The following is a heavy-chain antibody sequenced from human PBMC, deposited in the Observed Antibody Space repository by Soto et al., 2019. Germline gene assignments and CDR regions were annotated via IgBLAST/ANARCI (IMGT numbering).Heavy chain of an antibody. J-gene: IGHJ4*02. V-gene: IGHV4-31*03. CDR2: IYYSGST. CDR1: GGSISSGGYY. CDR3: ARVYNWNYSL. Sequence: QVQLQESGPGLVKPSQTLSLTCTVSGGSISSGGYYWSWIRQHPGKGLEWIRYIYYSGSTYYNPSLKIRVTISVDTSKNQFSLELSAVTAADTAVYYCARVYNWNYSLWGQGTLVTVSS. D-gene: IGHD1-1*01.